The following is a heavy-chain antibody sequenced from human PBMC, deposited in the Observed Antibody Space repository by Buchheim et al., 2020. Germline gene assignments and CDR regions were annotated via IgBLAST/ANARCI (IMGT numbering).Heavy chain of an antibody. CDR1: GGSISSYY. D-gene: IGHD3-10*01. Sequence: QVQLQESGPGLVKPSETLSLTCTVSGGSISSYYWSWIRQPPGKGLEWIGYIYYSGSTNYNPSLKSRVTISVDTSKNQCSLKLSSVTAADTAVYYCARDRSMVRGVSYYGMDVWGQGTT. V-gene: IGHV4-59*01. J-gene: IGHJ6*02. CDR3: ARDRSMVRGVSYYGMDV. CDR2: IYYSGST.